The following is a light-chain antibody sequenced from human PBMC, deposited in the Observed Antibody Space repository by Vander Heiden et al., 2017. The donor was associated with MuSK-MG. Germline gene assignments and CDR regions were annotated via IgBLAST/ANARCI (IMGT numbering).Light chain of an antibody. Sequence: EIVLTQSPATLSLSPGERATLSCRASQSVSSYLAGYQQKPGQAPRLLIYDASNRATGIKARFSGSGYGTDFTLTISSREPEDFAVYYCQQRSNGPRLLTFGGGTKVEIK. CDR1: QSVSSY. J-gene: IGKJ4*01. CDR3: QQRSNGPRLLT. CDR2: DAS. V-gene: IGKV3-11*01.